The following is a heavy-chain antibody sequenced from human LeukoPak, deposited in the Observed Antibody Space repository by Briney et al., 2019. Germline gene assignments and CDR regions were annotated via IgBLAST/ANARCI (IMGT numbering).Heavy chain of an antibody. CDR2: IYTSGST. J-gene: IGHJ3*02. CDR1: DDSITMYY. Sequence: SETLSLTCSVSDDSITMYYWTWIRQPPGKGLEWIGLIYTSGSTTYNPSLKSRVTMSVDTSKNQFSLKLSSVTAADTAVYYCARVTYYDSSGYLHDAFDIWGQGTMVTVSS. D-gene: IGHD3-22*01. V-gene: IGHV4-4*07. CDR3: ARVTYYDSSGYLHDAFDI.